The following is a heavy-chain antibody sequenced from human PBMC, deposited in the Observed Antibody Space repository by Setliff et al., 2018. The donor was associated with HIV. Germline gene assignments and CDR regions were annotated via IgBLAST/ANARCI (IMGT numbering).Heavy chain of an antibody. Sequence: PSETLSLTCAVYGGSFSGHYWTWIRQPPGKGREWIGEINHSGLSNFNPSLKSRLSIPVDTPKNQFSLKLTSVTATDTAVYYCARGGGFWSGQLDYWGQGTLVTVSS. CDR1: GGSFSGHY. J-gene: IGHJ4*02. D-gene: IGHD3-3*01. CDR2: INHSGLS. CDR3: ARGGGFWSGQLDY. V-gene: IGHV4-34*01.